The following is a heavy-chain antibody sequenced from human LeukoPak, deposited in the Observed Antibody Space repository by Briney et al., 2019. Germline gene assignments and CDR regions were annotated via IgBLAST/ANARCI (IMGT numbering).Heavy chain of an antibody. CDR1: GYTSTSYA. CDR2: INAGNGNT. Sequence: ASVKVSCKASGYTSTSYAMHWVRQAPGQRLEWMGWINAGNGNTKYSQKFQGRVTITRDTSASTAYMELSSLRSEDTAVYYCARGRYSSSWYVMTYFDYWGQGTLVTVSS. V-gene: IGHV1-3*01. CDR3: ARGRYSSSWYVMTYFDY. D-gene: IGHD6-13*01. J-gene: IGHJ4*02.